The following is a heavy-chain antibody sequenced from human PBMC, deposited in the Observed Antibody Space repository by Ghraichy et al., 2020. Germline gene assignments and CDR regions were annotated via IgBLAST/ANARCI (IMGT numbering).Heavy chain of an antibody. J-gene: IGHJ6*02. CDR3: AKATAYDFWSGNPNYGMDV. V-gene: IGHV3-23*01. Sequence: GGSLRLSCAASGFTLSSYAMNWVRQAPGKGLEWVSGISGSGAYTYYADSLKGRFTISRDNFENTLYLQMNSLRAEDTAVYYCAKATAYDFWSGNPNYGMDVWGQGTTVSVSS. CDR1: GFTLSSYA. D-gene: IGHD3-3*01. CDR2: ISGSGAYT.